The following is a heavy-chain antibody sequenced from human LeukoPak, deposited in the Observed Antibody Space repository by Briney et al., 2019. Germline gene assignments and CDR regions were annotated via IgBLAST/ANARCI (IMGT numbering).Heavy chain of an antibody. CDR2: IYTSGST. D-gene: IGHD4-17*01. J-gene: IGHJ4*02. V-gene: IGHV4-61*02. CDR1: GGSISSGSYY. CDR3: ARGTTVLKTFDY. Sequence: SQTLSLTCTVSGGSISSGSYYWSWIRQPAGKGLEWIGRIYTSGSTNYNPSLKSRVTISVDTSKKQFSLKLSSVTAADTAVYYCARGTTVLKTFDYWGQGTLVTVSS.